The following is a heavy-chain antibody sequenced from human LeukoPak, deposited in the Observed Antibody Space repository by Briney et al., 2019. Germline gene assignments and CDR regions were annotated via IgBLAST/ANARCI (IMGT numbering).Heavy chain of an antibody. CDR2: LYYDGRT. J-gene: IGHJ5*02. Sequence: SETLSLTCTVFGDSFSSSNYYWAWFRQPPGKGLDWIGSLYYDGRTYYSPSLKSRVTVSVDTSKNQFSLKLSSVTAADTAVYYCARHSTTFYYGSGKTQNWFDPWGQGILVTVSS. CDR1: GDSFSSSNYY. V-gene: IGHV4-39*01. D-gene: IGHD3-10*01. CDR3: ARHSTTFYYGSGKTQNWFDP.